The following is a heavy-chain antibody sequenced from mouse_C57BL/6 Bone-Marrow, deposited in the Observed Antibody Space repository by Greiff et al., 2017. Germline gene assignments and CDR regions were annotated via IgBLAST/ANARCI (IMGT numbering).Heavy chain of an antibody. CDR1: GYTFTEYT. CDR3: ARHSLYYYGSRGYYAMDY. J-gene: IGHJ4*01. Sequence: QVQLQESGAELVKPGASVKLSCKASGYTFTEYTIHWVKQRSGQGLEWIGWFYPGSGSIKYNEKFKDKATLTADKSSSTVYMELSRLTSEDSAVYFCARHSLYYYGSRGYYAMDYWGQGTSVTVSS. D-gene: IGHD1-1*01. V-gene: IGHV1-62-2*01. CDR2: FYPGSGSI.